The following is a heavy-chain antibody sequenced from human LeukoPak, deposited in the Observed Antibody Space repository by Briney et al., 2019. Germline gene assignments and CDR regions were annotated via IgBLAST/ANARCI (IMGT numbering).Heavy chain of an antibody. D-gene: IGHD3-10*01. V-gene: IGHV1-69*13. Sequence: SVKVSCKASGGTFISYAISWVRQAPGQGLEWMGGIIPIFGTANYAQKFQGRVTITADESTSTAYMELSSLRSEDTAVYYCAREPNDLMVRGVIMSAFDIWGQGTMVTVSS. CDR3: AREPNDLMVRGVIMSAFDI. J-gene: IGHJ3*02. CDR1: GGTFISYA. CDR2: IIPIFGTA.